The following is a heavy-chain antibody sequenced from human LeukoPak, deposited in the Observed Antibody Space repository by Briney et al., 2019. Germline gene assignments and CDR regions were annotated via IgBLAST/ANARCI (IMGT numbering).Heavy chain of an antibody. CDR1: GFTFTTYA. CDR2: ISGSGGST. D-gene: IGHD6-13*01. J-gene: IGHJ4*02. CDR3: AKERRVGSWPLGRWY. V-gene: IGHV3-23*01. Sequence: PGGSLRLSCAASGFTFTTYAMSWVRQAPGKGLEWVSAISGSGGSTYYADSVKGRFTISRDNSKNTLYLQMNSLRAEDTAEYYCAKERRVGSWPLGRWYWGQGILVTVSS.